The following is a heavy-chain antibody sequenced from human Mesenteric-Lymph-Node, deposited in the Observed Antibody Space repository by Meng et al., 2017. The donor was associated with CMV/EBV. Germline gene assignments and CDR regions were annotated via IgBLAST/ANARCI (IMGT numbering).Heavy chain of an antibody. CDR2: INPNSGGT. V-gene: IGHV1-2*02. J-gene: IGHJ4*02. CDR1: GYTFSNYG. CDR3: AAESSSNYYDSSGCGWY. Sequence: ASVKVSCKASGYTFSNYGINWVRQAPGQGLEWMGWINPNSGGTNYAQKFQGRVTMTRDTSISTAYMELSRLRSDDTAVYYCAAESSSNYYDSSGCGWYWGQGTLVTVSS. D-gene: IGHD3-22*01.